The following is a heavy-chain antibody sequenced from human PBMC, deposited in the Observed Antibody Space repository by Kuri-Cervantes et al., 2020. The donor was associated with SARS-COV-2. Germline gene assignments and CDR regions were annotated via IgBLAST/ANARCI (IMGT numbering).Heavy chain of an antibody. Sequence: GESLKISCVASGFTFSGSGMHWVRQASGRGLEWVGRIRSKDKNYATAYAASLKGRFTISRDDAKNTAYLQMNSLETEDTAVYYCARRAMVRGMCYFDYWGQGTLVTDSS. J-gene: IGHJ4*02. D-gene: IGHD3-10*01. CDR3: ARRAMVRGMCYFDY. V-gene: IGHV3-73*01. CDR1: GFTFSGSG. CDR2: IRSKDKNYAT.